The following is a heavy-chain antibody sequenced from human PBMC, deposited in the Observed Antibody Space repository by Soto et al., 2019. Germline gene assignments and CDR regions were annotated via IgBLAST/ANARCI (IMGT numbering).Heavy chain of an antibody. CDR1: GGSFSGYY. Sequence: SETLSLTCAVYGGSFSGYYWSWIRQPPGKGLEWIGEINHSGSTNYNPSLKSRVTISVDTSKNQFSLKLSSVTAADTAVYYCARETTIVATIYWFDPWGQGTLVTVSS. D-gene: IGHD5-12*01. J-gene: IGHJ5*02. CDR3: ARETTIVATIYWFDP. V-gene: IGHV4-34*01. CDR2: INHSGST.